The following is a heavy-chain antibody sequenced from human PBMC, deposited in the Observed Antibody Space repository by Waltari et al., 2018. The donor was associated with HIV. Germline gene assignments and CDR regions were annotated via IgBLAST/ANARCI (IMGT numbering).Heavy chain of an antibody. CDR3: ARLDFYQSPGFSLGFDY. V-gene: IGHV5-51*03. CDR1: GYNFASYW. D-gene: IGHD2-21*01. CDR2: LFPRDSET. Sequence: EVQVMQAGAEVKKPGESLKISCKVSGYNFASYWIGWVRQMSGKGLEWMGFLFPRDSETIYGPSFQGQVTISADTSISTAFLQWDSLQASDTAMYYCARLDFYQSPGFSLGFDYWGQGTLVTVSS. J-gene: IGHJ4*02.